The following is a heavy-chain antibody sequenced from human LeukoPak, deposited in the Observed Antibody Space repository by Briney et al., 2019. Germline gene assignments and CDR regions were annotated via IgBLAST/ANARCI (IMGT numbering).Heavy chain of an antibody. CDR2: ISGTSTYI. CDR1: GFTFSSYG. CDR3: ARDRGFIGVFYNGIDV. V-gene: IGHV3-21*01. Sequence: GGSLRLSCAASGFTFSSYGMHWVRQAPGKGLEWVSSISGTSTYIHYADSVRGRFTISRDNAKNSLYLQMNSLRAEDTAVYYCARDRGFIGVFYNGIDVWGQGTTVTVSS. D-gene: IGHD3-10*01. J-gene: IGHJ6*02.